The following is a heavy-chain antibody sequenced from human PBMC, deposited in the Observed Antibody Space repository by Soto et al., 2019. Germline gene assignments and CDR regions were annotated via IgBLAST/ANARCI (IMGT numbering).Heavy chain of an antibody. V-gene: IGHV3-9*01. CDR3: AKDIGCSGGSCYPDYYYYGMDV. D-gene: IGHD2-15*01. CDR2: ISWNSGSI. J-gene: IGHJ6*02. CDR1: GFTFDDYA. Sequence: GGSLRLSCAASGFTFDDYAMHWVRQAPGEGLEWVSGISWNSGSIGYADSVKGRFTISRDNAKNSLYLQMNSLRAEDTALYYCAKDIGCSGGSCYPDYYYYGMDVWGQGTTVTVSS.